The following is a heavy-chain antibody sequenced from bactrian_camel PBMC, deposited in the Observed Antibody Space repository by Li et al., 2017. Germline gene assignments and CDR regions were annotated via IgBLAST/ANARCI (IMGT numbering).Heavy chain of an antibody. D-gene: IGHD6*01. J-gene: IGHJ7*01. CDR1: GHTYSSNC. CDR2: VYFGGGST. V-gene: IGHV3S35*01. Sequence: VQLVESGGGSVQPGGSLRLSCGASGHTYSSNCMGWFRQAPGKEREGVAFVYFGGGSTYYADSVKGRFTISRHKAKNAVYLEIKSLKPEDTATYYCAVDEVPRPCLFQQEFVDYWGKGTQVTVS.